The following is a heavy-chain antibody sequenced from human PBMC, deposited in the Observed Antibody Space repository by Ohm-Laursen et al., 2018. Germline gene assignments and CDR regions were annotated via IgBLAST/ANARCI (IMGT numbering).Heavy chain of an antibody. D-gene: IGHD3-22*01. V-gene: IGHV4-31*01. Sequence: TLSLTWAVSGGSISSGGYYWSWIRQHPGKGLEWIGYIYYSGSTYYNPSLKSLVTISVDTSKNQFSLKLSSVTAADTAVYYCARVLARYYDSSGYGYWGQGTLVTVSS. CDR2: IYYSGST. CDR3: ARVLARYYDSSGYGY. J-gene: IGHJ4*02. CDR1: GGSISSGGYY.